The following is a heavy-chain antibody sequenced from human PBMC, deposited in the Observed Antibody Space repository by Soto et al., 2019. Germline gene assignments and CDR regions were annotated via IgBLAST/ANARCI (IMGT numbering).Heavy chain of an antibody. CDR3: ARERGDELRYFDWLLSNWFDP. Sequence: ASVKVSCKASGYTFTGYYMHWVRQAPGQGLEWMGIINPSGGSTSYAQKFQGRVTMTRDTSTSTVYMELSSLRSEDTAVYYCARERGDELRYFDWLLSNWFDPWGQGTLVTVSS. J-gene: IGHJ5*02. V-gene: IGHV1-46*01. D-gene: IGHD3-9*01. CDR2: INPSGGST. CDR1: GYTFTGYY.